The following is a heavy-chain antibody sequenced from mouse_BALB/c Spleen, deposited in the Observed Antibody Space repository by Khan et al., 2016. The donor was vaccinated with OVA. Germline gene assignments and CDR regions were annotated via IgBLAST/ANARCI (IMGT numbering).Heavy chain of an antibody. V-gene: IGHV1-4*01. J-gene: IGHJ3*01. CDR2: INPSNGYT. CDR3: VRDGAYHRNDGWLAY. CDR1: GYTFTSYT. D-gene: IGHD2-14*01. Sequence: QVQLQQSGAELARPGASVKMSCKASGYTFTSYTIHWIKKRPGQGLEWIGYINPSNGYTNYNQKFKDMATLTTDKSSTTAYLQLSSLTSDDSAVYNGVRDGAYHRNDGWLAYWGQGTLVTVSA.